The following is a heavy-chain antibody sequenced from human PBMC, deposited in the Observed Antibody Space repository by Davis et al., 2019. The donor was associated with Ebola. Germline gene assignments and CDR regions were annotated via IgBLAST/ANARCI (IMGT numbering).Heavy chain of an antibody. CDR2: ISGSAITT. CDR3: AKSSVVVTEFDY. CDR1: GFTFSSYA. V-gene: IGHV3-23*01. D-gene: IGHD2-21*02. J-gene: IGHJ4*02. Sequence: GESLKISCAASGFTFSSYAMSWVRQAPGKGLEWVSAISGSAITTYYADSVEGRFTISRDNSRNTLYLQMNSLRAEDAAVYYCAKSSVVVTEFDYWGQGTLVTVSS.